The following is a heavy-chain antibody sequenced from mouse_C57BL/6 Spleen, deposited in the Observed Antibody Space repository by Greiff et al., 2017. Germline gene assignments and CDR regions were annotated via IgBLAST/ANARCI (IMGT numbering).Heavy chain of an antibody. D-gene: IGHD1-1*01. CDR3: ARDGGKFTTVVATRFDY. CDR1: GYSFTGYF. CDR2: INPYNGDT. J-gene: IGHJ2*01. Sequence: VQLKQSGPELVKPGDSVKISCKASGYSFTGYFMNWVMQSHGKSLEWIGRINPYNGDTFYNQKFKGKATLTVDKSSSTAHMELRSLTSEDSAVYYCARDGGKFTTVVATRFDYWGQGTTLTVSS. V-gene: IGHV1-20*01.